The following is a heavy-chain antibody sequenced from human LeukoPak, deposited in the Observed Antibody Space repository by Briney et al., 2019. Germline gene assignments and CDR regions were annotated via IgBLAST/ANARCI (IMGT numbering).Heavy chain of an antibody. J-gene: IGHJ4*02. CDR2: ISYDGSNK. Sequence: AGGSLRLSCAASGFTFSSYAMHWVRQAPGKGLEWVAVISYDGSNKYYADSVKGRFTISRDNSKNTLYLQMNSLRAEDTAVYYCARGMYDFWSGYLGYYFDYWGQGTLVTVPS. CDR3: ARGMYDFWSGYLGYYFDY. V-gene: IGHV3-30-3*01. D-gene: IGHD3-3*01. CDR1: GFTFSSYA.